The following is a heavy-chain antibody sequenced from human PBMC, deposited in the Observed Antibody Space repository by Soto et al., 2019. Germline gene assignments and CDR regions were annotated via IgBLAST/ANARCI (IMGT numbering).Heavy chain of an antibody. V-gene: IGHV3-53*01. CDR1: GFIVSSNY. CDR2: IYSGGRT. J-gene: IGHJ3*01. CDR3: AGGNEMMADFALDF. Sequence: GGSLRLSCAASGFIVSSNYMNWVRQAPGKGLEWVSVIYSGGRTFYADSVKGRFTISRDNAKNTLNLQMNSLRGEDTAVYYCAGGNEMMADFALDFWGHGTMVTVSS. D-gene: IGHD6-19*01.